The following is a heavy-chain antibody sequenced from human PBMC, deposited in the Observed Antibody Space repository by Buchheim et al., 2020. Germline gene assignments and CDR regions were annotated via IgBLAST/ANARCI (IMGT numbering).Heavy chain of an antibody. CDR3: AKDRHDRYSGNFNV. Sequence: QVQLMESGGGVVQPGRPLRLSCAASGFTFSSYGMHWVRQAPGKGLEWVAVISYDGSNKYYADSVKGRFTISRDNSKNTLYLQMNSLRAEDTAVYYCAKDRHDRYSGNFNVWGQGTL. D-gene: IGHD1-26*01. CDR2: ISYDGSNK. CDR1: GFTFSSYG. V-gene: IGHV3-30*18. J-gene: IGHJ4*02.